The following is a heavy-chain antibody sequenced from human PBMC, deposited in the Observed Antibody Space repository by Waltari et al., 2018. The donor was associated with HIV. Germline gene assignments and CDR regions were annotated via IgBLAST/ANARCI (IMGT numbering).Heavy chain of an antibody. CDR2: IYYSGST. CDR3: ATQTGGYGDYGVRNWFDP. V-gene: IGHV4-30-4*01. J-gene: IGHJ5*02. Sequence: QVQLQESGPGLVKPSQTLSLTCTVSGGSISSGDYYWSWIRQPPGKGLEWIGYIYYSGSTYYNPSLKSRVTRSVDTSKNQFSLKLSSVTAADTAVYYCATQTGGYGDYGVRNWFDPRGQGTLVTVSS. CDR1: GGSISSGDYY. D-gene: IGHD4-17*01.